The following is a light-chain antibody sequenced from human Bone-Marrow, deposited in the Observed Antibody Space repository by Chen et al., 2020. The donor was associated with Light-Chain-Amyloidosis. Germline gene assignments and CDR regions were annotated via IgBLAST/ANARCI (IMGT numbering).Light chain of an antibody. Sequence: DIQMTQSPSSLSASVGDRVTISCRASQFIGDFLNWYQHKPGEAPKILIYHAANLESGVPSMFSGSGAGTDFTLTITDLQLEDFAIYVCQQCLATPRTFGQGTKVELK. CDR3: QQCLATPRT. V-gene: IGKV1-39*01. J-gene: IGKJ1*01. CDR1: QFIGDF. CDR2: HAA.